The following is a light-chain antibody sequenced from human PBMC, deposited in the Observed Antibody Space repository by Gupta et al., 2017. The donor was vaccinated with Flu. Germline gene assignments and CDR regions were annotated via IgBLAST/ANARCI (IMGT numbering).Light chain of an antibody. CDR2: EVS. J-gene: IGLJ1*01. CDR1: SSDVGGYNF. Sequence: SITISCTGTSSDVGGYNFVSRYQQLPGKAPKVLIYEVSNRPAGVSDRFSGSKSGNTASLTISGLQTEDEADYYCCSFTTTSALVFGTGTKVTVL. CDR3: CSFTTTSALV. V-gene: IGLV2-14*01.